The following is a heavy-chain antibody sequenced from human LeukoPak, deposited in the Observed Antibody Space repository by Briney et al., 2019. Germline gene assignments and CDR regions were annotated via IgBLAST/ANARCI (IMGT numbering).Heavy chain of an antibody. J-gene: IGHJ6*04. CDR1: GGSISSGDYY. CDR3: AREWITNPFAPLGV. CDR2: IYYSGST. Sequence: SETLSLTCTVSGGSISSGDYYWSWIRHPPGKGLEWIGYIYYSGSTYYNPSLKSRVTISVDTSKNQFSLKLSSVTAADTAVYYCAREWITNPFAPLGVWGKGTTVTVSS. D-gene: IGHD3-16*01. V-gene: IGHV4-30-4*08.